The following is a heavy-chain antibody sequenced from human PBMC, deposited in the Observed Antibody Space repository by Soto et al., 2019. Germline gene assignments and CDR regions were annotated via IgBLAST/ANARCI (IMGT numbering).Heavy chain of an antibody. CDR2: IYWDDDK. D-gene: IGHD3-10*01. CDR1: GFSLSTSGVG. Sequence: QITLKESGPTLVKPTQTLTLTCTFSGFSLSTSGVGVGWIRQPPGKALEWLALIYWDDDKRYSPSLKSRLTITKDNSKNQVVLTMTYMDPVDTATYCCAHSSVGWTLAGYFQHWGQGTLVTVSS. V-gene: IGHV2-5*02. CDR3: AHSSVGWTLAGYFQH. J-gene: IGHJ1*01.